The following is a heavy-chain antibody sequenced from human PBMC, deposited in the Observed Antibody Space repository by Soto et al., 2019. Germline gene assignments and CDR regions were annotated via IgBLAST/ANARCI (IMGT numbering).Heavy chain of an antibody. CDR3: AKDHLVVVVAQGFSGSGMAV. CDR2: ISGSGGST. CDR1: GFTFSSYA. J-gene: IGHJ6*02. D-gene: IGHD2-15*01. V-gene: IGHV3-23*01. Sequence: GGSLRLSCAASGFTFSSYAMSWVRQAPGKGLEWVSAISGSGGSTYYADSVKGRFTISRDNSKNTLYLQMNSLRAEDTAVYYCAKDHLVVVVAQGFSGSGMAVWGQGTTVTVSS.